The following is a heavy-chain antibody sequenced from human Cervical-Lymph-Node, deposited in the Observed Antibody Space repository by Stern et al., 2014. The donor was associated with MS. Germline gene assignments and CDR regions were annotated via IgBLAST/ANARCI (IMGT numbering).Heavy chain of an antibody. CDR2: INHSGST. Sequence: QVQLQQWGAGLLKPSETLSLTCAVYGGSFSGYYWSWIRQPPGKGLAWSGEINHSGSTNYNPSLKSRVTISVDASKNQFPLKLSSVTAADTAVYYCARGRFAAHDYWGQGTLVTVSS. J-gene: IGHJ4*02. CDR1: GGSFSGYY. CDR3: ARGRFAAHDY. D-gene: IGHD3-16*01. V-gene: IGHV4-34*01.